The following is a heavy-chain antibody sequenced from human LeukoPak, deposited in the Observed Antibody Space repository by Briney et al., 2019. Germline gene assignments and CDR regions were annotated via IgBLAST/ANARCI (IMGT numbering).Heavy chain of an antibody. CDR1: GFTFSSYS. J-gene: IGHJ4*02. CDR2: ISSSSSYI. V-gene: IGHV3-21*01. D-gene: IGHD3-22*01. Sequence: GGSLRLSCAASGFTFSSYSMNWVRQAPGKGLEWVSSISSSSSYIYYADSVKGRFTISRDNAKNSLYLQMNSLRAEDTAVYYCARDQNYYDSSGWLHYWGQGTLVTVSS. CDR3: ARDQNYYDSSGWLHY.